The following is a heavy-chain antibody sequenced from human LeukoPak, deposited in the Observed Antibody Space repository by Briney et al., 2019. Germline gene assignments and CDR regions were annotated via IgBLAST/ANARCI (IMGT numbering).Heavy chain of an antibody. J-gene: IGHJ4*02. CDR1: GYTFTGYY. D-gene: IGHD3-22*01. Sequence: ASVKVSCKASGYTFTGYYMHWVRQAPGQGLEWMGWINPNSGDTHYAQKFQGRVTMTTDTSTSTAYMELRSLRSDDTAVYYCARGPPRYYYDSSTDYWGQGTLVTVSS. V-gene: IGHV1-2*02. CDR2: INPNSGDT. CDR3: ARGPPRYYYDSSTDY.